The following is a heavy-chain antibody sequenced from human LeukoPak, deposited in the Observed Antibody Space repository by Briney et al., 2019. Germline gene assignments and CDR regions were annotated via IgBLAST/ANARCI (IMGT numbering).Heavy chain of an antibody. J-gene: IGHJ4*02. Sequence: PGESLKISCKGSGYSFTSYWIGWVRQMPGKGLEWMGIIYPGDSGTRYSPSFQGQVTILADKSISTAYLQWSSLKASDTAMYYCARPFDSRYYYDSSGYRDYWGQGTLVTVSS. CDR2: IYPGDSGT. CDR3: ARPFDSRYYYDSSGYRDY. CDR1: GYSFTSYW. V-gene: IGHV5-51*01. D-gene: IGHD3-22*01.